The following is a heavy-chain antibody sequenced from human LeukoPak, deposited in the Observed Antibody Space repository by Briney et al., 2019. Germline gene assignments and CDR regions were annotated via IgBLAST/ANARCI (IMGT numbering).Heavy chain of an antibody. J-gene: IGHJ4*02. CDR3: ARLGSGYDFDY. CDR1: VGSISSYY. Sequence: SETLSLTCTVSVGSISSYYWSWIRQPPGKGLEWIGNIYYSGSTNYNPSLKSRVTISVDTSKNQFSLKLSSVTAADTAVYYCARLGSGYDFDYWGQGTLVTVSS. V-gene: IGHV4-59*08. D-gene: IGHD5-12*01. CDR2: IYYSGST.